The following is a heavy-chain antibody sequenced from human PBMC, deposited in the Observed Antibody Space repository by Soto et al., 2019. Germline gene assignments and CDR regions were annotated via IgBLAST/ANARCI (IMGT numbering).Heavy chain of an antibody. CDR1: GFTFSSYG. CDR3: ARDLRGCSGGTCYSTYHYGMDV. V-gene: IGHV3-30-3*01. D-gene: IGHD2-15*01. Sequence: QVQLVESGGGVVQPGRSLRLSCAASGFTFSSYGIHWVRQAPGKGLEWVAVISYDGSEKYYADSVKGRFTISRDNSKNTLFLQMSSLRPDDTAVYYCARDLRGCSGGTCYSTYHYGMDVWGQGTKVTVSS. CDR2: ISYDGSEK. J-gene: IGHJ6*02.